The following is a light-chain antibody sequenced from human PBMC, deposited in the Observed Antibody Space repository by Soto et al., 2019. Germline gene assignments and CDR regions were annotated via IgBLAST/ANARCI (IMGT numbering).Light chain of an antibody. CDR2: WAS. CDR1: QSVLYRSNNKNY. CDR3: QQYYSSPLT. J-gene: IGKJ3*01. V-gene: IGKV4-1*01. Sequence: DIVLTQSPDSLAVSLGEMATINCKSSQSVLYRSNNKNYLAWFQQKPGQPPKMVIYWASTRESGVPDRFSGTGSGTDVTLTISSLQAEDVAVYYCQQYYSSPLTFGPGTKVDIK.